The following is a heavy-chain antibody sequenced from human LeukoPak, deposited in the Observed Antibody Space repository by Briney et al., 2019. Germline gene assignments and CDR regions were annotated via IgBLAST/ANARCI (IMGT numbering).Heavy chain of an antibody. CDR3: ARAKPKNMVRGLIMRRESRYYFDY. Sequence: GGSLRLSCAASGFTVSSNYMSWVRQAPGKGLEWVSVIYSGGSTYYAGSVKGRFTISRDNSKSTLYIQMNSLRAEDTAVYYCARAKPKNMVRGLIMRRESRYYFDYWGQGTLVTVSS. J-gene: IGHJ4*02. D-gene: IGHD3-10*01. CDR2: IYSGGST. V-gene: IGHV3-53*01. CDR1: GFTVSSNY.